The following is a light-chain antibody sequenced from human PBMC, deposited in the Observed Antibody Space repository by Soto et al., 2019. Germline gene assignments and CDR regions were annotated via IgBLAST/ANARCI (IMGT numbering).Light chain of an antibody. CDR1: QSVSSN. Sequence: EIVMTQSPATLSVSPGERVTLSCRASQSVSSNLAWYQQQPGQTPKLLIYVASTRATGIPARFSGSGSGTEITLPISSLQPEDFAVYYCQQWNVWPLTFGGGTKVEFK. V-gene: IGKV3-15*01. J-gene: IGKJ4*01. CDR2: VAS. CDR3: QQWNVWPLT.